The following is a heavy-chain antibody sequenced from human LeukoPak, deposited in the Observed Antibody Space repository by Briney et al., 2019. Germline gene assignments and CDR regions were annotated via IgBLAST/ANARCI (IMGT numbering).Heavy chain of an antibody. CDR3: AREEGGNYYYMDV. D-gene: IGHD3-16*01. V-gene: IGHV1-18*01. CDR1: GYTFTSYG. J-gene: IGHJ6*03. CDR2: ISAYNGNT. Sequence: ASVKVSCKASGYTFTSYGISWVRQAPGQGLEWMGWISAYNGNTNYVQKFLGRVTMTIDSSTSTAYMELRSLRSDDTAVYYCAREEGGNYYYMDVWGKGTTVTVSS.